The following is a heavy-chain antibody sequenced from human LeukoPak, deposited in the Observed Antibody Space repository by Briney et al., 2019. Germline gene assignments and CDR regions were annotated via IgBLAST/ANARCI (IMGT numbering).Heavy chain of an antibody. J-gene: IGHJ4*02. CDR2: IKSKTDGGTT. V-gene: IGHV3-15*01. CDR1: GFTFSNAL. D-gene: IGHD1-26*01. CDR3: TTDRRWELSVDY. Sequence: GGSLRLSCAASGFTFSNALMSWVRQAPGKGLEWVGRIKSKTDGGTTDYAAPVKGRFTISREDSKNTLYLQMNSLKTEDTAVYYCTTDRRWELSVDYWGQGTLVTVSS.